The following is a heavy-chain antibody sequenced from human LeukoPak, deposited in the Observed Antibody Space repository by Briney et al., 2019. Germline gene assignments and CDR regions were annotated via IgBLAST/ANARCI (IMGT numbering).Heavy chain of an antibody. J-gene: IGHJ4*02. Sequence: VASVKVSCTASGYTFTGYYMHWVRQAPGQGLEWMGWINPNSGGTNYAQKFQGRVTMTRDTSISTAYMELSRLRSDDTAVYYCARGLFSGYYGYWGQETLVTVSS. CDR2: INPNSGGT. V-gene: IGHV1-2*02. CDR3: ARGLFSGYYGY. D-gene: IGHD3-22*01. CDR1: GYTFTGYY.